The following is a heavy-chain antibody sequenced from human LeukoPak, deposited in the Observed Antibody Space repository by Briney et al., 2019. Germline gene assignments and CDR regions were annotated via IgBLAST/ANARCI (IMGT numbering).Heavy chain of an antibody. J-gene: IGHJ4*02. D-gene: IGHD1-20*01. CDR3: ARVGITGTTPYFDY. V-gene: IGHV3-30*04. CDR2: ISYDGSNK. CDR1: GFTFSSYA. Sequence: GGSLRLSCAASGFTFSSYAMHWVRQAPGKGLEWVAVISYDGSNKYYADSVKGRFTISRDNSKNTLYLQMNSLRAEDTAVYYCARVGITGTTPYFDYWGQGTLVTVSS.